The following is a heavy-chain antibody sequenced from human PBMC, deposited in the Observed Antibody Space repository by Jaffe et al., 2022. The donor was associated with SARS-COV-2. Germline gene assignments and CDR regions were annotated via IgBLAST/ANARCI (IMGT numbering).Heavy chain of an antibody. CDR3: ARVDLLWFGELPMVNWFDP. D-gene: IGHD3-10*01. CDR2: MNPNSGNT. CDR1: GYTFTDYD. J-gene: IGHJ5*02. Sequence: QVQLVQSGAEVKKPGASVKVSCKASGYTFTDYDINWVRQATGQGLEWMGWMNPNSGNTGYAQKFQGRVTMTRNTSISTAYMELSSLRSEDTAVYYCARVDLLWFGELPMVNWFDPWGQGTLVTVSS. V-gene: IGHV1-8*01.